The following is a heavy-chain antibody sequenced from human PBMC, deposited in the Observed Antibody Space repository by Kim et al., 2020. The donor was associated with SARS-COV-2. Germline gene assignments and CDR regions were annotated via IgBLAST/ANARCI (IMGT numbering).Heavy chain of an antibody. J-gene: IGHJ6*02. Sequence: ASVKVSCKASGYTFTSYAMHWVRQAPGQRLEWMGWINAGNGNTKYSQKFQGIVTITRDTSASTAYMELSSLRSEDTAVYYCAREIPRDIVVVPAAMPGYYYYYGMDVWGQGTTVTVSS. D-gene: IGHD2-2*01. CDR1: GYTFTSYA. CDR3: AREIPRDIVVVPAAMPGYYYYYGMDV. V-gene: IGHV1-3*01. CDR2: INAGNGNT.